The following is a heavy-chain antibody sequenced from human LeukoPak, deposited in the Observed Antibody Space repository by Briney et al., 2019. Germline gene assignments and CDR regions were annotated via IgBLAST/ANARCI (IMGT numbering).Heavy chain of an antibody. Sequence: GGSLRLSCAASGFTFSSYGMHWVRQAPGKGLEWVAVISYDGSNKYYAGSVKGRFTISRDNSKNTLYLQMNSLRAEDTAVYYCAKDRSVVVAALDYWGQGTLVTVSS. J-gene: IGHJ4*02. V-gene: IGHV3-30*18. CDR3: AKDRSVVVAALDY. CDR1: GFTFSSYG. CDR2: ISYDGSNK. D-gene: IGHD2-15*01.